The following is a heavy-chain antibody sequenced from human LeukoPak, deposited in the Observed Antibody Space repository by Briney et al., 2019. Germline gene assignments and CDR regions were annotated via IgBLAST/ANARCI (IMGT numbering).Heavy chain of an antibody. V-gene: IGHV3-23*01. Sequence: GGSLRLSCAASGFTFSSYAMSWGRQAPGKGLEWVSAISGSGGSTYYADSVKGRFTISRDNSKNTLYLQMNSLRAEDTAVYYCAKDGPDFWSGYYFEQGAFDYWGQGTLVTVSS. CDR2: ISGSGGST. CDR1: GFTFSSYA. D-gene: IGHD3-3*01. CDR3: AKDGPDFWSGYYFEQGAFDY. J-gene: IGHJ4*02.